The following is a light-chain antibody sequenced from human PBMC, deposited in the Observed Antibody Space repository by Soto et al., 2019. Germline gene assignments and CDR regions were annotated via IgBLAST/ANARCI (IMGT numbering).Light chain of an antibody. CDR2: DVT. CDR3: SSYTSTTTLYV. Sequence: QSALTQPASVSGSPGQSITISCTGTSSDVGRYDYVSWYQQHPGKAPKLMIYDVTNRPSGISNRFSGSKSGDTASLTISGLQAEDEADYYCSSYTSTTTLYVFGGGTQLTVL. J-gene: IGLJ7*01. CDR1: SSDVGRYDY. V-gene: IGLV2-14*03.